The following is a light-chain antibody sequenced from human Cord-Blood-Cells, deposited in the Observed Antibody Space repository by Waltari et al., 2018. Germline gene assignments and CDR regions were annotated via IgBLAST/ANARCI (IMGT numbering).Light chain of an antibody. Sequence: QSALTQPASVSGSPGQSITISCTGTSSDVGSYNFVSCYQQHPGKAPKLMIYEGSTRPPGFSNRFSGSKSGNTASLTISGLQAEDEADYYCCSYAGSSTFDWVFGGGTKLTVL. CDR3: CSYAGSSTFDWV. J-gene: IGLJ3*02. CDR1: SSDVGSYNF. CDR2: EGS. V-gene: IGLV2-23*03.